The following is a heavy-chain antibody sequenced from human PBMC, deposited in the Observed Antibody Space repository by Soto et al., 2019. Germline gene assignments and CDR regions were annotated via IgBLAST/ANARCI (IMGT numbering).Heavy chain of an antibody. CDR2: IYYNVNT. J-gene: IGHJ5*02. CDR3: ASVTGP. CDR1: SGSISSYY. V-gene: IGHV4-59*12. Sequence: SETLSLTCTVSSGSISSYYWSWIRQPPGKGLEWIGYIYYNVNTNYNPSLKSRVTISVDTSKNQFSLKLSSVTAADTAVYYCASVTGPWGQGTLVNVSS.